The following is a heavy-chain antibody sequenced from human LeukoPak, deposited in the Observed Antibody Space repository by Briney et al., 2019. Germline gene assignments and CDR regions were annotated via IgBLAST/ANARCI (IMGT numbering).Heavy chain of an antibody. CDR3: ARDVYGSDI. CDR2: IKQDSSEK. CDR1: GFTFNTHW. D-gene: IGHD3-10*01. Sequence: GGSLRLSCAASGFTFNTHWMSWVRQAPGRGLEWVANIKQDSSEKNYVDSVKGRFTISKDDANNSLFLQMNSLRAEDTAIYYCARDVYGSDIWGQGTMVIVSS. V-gene: IGHV3-7*01. J-gene: IGHJ3*02.